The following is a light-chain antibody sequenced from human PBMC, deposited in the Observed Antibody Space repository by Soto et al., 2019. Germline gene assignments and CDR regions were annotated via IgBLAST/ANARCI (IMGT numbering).Light chain of an antibody. CDR2: VAS. Sequence: DIQMTQSPASLSASVGDRVTITCRASQSISSYLSWYQQKPGKAPKLLINVASTLQSGVPSRFSGSGSGTDFNLAISSLQPEDFATYYCQQSSSTPQTFGGGNRVEIK. CDR1: QSISSY. CDR3: QQSSSTPQT. J-gene: IGKJ4*01. V-gene: IGKV1-39*01.